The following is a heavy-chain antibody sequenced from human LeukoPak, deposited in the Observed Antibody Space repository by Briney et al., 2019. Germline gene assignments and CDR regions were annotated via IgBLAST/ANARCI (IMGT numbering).Heavy chain of an antibody. J-gene: IGHJ5*02. V-gene: IGHV3-23*01. Sequence: PGVSVRLSCAASGFTFSSFAMTWVRQPPGKGLEWVSAISGDGGRTYYADSVKGRFTISRDNSKNTLYLQMNSLRAEDTAVYYSAKDRTWGQGTLVAFSS. CDR3: AKDRT. CDR2: ISGDGGRT. CDR1: GFTFSSFA.